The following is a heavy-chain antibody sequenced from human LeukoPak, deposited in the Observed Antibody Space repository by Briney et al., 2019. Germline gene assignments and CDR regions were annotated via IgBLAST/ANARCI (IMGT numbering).Heavy chain of an antibody. CDR3: ARDYGGEDAFDV. Sequence: SETLSLTCTVSGGSLSSYYWSWIRQPPGKGLEWIGYIYYSGSTNYNPSLKSRVTISVDTSKNQFSLKLSSVTAADTAVCYCARDYGGEDAFDVWGQGTMVTVSS. J-gene: IGHJ3*01. D-gene: IGHD4-23*01. V-gene: IGHV4-59*01. CDR1: GGSLSSYY. CDR2: IYYSGST.